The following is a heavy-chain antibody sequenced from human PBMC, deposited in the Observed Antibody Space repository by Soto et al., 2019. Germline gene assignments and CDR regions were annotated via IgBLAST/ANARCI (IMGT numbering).Heavy chain of an antibody. CDR1: GFIFSNYA. D-gene: IGHD3-9*01. V-gene: IGHV3-23*01. Sequence: EVKLLESGGGLVQPGGPLRLSCAASGFIFSNYAMTWVRQAPGKGLECVSSVSGSGNNTYYADSMKGHFTISRDNSKTTLYLQMNGLRPEDTAVYYCARKSRDIDCWGQGTLVTVSA. CDR3: ARKSRDIDC. CDR2: VSGSGNNT. J-gene: IGHJ4*02.